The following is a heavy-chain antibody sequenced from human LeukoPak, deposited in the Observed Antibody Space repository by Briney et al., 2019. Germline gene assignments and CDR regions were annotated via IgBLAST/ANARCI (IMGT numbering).Heavy chain of an antibody. CDR3: AITDWYYDILTGDSRY. Sequence: TGGSLRLSCAASGFTFSSYAMSWVRQAPGKGLEWVSAISGSGGSTYYADSVKGRFTISRDNSKNTLYLQMNSLRAEDTAVYYCAITDWYYDILTGDSRYWGQGTLVTVSS. CDR2: ISGSGGST. CDR1: GFTFSSYA. D-gene: IGHD3-9*01. V-gene: IGHV3-23*01. J-gene: IGHJ4*02.